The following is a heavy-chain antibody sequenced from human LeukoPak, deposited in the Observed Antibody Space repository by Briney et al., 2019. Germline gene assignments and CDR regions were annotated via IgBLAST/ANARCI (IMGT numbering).Heavy chain of an antibody. CDR1: GGSFSGYY. D-gene: IGHD3-10*01. V-gene: IGHV4-34*01. J-gene: IGHJ4*02. CDR2: INHSGST. Sequence: PSETLSLTCAVYGGSFSGYYWSWIRQPPGKGLEWIGVINHSGSTNYNPSLKSRVTISVDTSKNQFSLKLSSVTAADTAVYYCARGRNSYGSGSYYNYPLDYWGQGTLVTVSS. CDR3: ARGRNSYGSGSYYNYPLDY.